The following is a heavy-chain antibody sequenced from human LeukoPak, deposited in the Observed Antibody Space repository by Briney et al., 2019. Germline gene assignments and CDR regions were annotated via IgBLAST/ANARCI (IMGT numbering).Heavy chain of an antibody. CDR2: IIPIFGTS. D-gene: IGHD2-8*01. V-gene: IGHV1-69*13. CDR3: ASPMVYDTYYYYHGMDV. CDR1: GGTFSGYA. J-gene: IGHJ6*02. Sequence: SVKVSCKASGGTFSGYAINWVRQAPGQGLEWMGGIIPIFGTSSYAQRFQGRVTISADESTSTAYMELSSLRSEDTAVYYCASPMVYDTYYYYHGMDVWGQGTTVTVSS.